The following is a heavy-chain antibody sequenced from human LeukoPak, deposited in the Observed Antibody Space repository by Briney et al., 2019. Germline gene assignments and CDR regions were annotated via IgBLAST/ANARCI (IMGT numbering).Heavy chain of an antibody. CDR1: GFTFSSYA. J-gene: IGHJ5*02. Sequence: GRSLRLSCAASGFTFSSYAMHWARQAPGKGLEWVAVISYDGSNKYYADSVKGRFTISRDNSKNTLYLQMNSLRAEDTAVYYCARGGQYSNYGWFDPWGQGTLVTVSS. D-gene: IGHD4-11*01. CDR3: ARGGQYSNYGWFDP. CDR2: ISYDGSNK. V-gene: IGHV3-30-3*01.